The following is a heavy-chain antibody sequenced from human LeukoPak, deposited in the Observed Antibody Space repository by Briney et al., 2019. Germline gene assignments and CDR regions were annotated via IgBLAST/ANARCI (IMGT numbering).Heavy chain of an antibody. CDR3: ARVEARHGNGMDV. Sequence: SETLSLTCTVSGGSISSYYWSWIRQPPGKGLEWIGYIYYSGSTNYNPSLKSRVTISVDTSKKQFSLELSSVTAADTAVYYCARVEARHGNGMDVWGQGTTVTVSS. J-gene: IGHJ6*02. CDR2: IYYSGST. CDR1: GGSISSYY. D-gene: IGHD6-6*01. V-gene: IGHV4-59*01.